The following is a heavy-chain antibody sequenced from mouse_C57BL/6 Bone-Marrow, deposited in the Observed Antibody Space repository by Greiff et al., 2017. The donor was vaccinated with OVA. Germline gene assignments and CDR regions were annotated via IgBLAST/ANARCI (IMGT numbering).Heavy chain of an antibody. J-gene: IGHJ4*01. CDR1: GYTFTSYG. CDR2: IYPRSGNT. V-gene: IGHV1-81*01. Sequence: VQLQQSGAELARPGASVKLPCKASGYTFTSYGISWVKQRTGQGLEWIGEIYPRSGNTYYNEKFKGKATLTADKSSSTAYMELRSLTSEDSAVYFCARSSFRAMDYWGQGTSVTVSS. D-gene: IGHD3-2*02. CDR3: ARSSFRAMDY.